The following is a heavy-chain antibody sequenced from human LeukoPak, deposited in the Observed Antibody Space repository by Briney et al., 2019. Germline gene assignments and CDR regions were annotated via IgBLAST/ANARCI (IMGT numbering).Heavy chain of an antibody. Sequence: PSETLSLTCTVSGGSISSYYWSWIRQPPGKGLEWIGYIYYSGSTNYNPSLKSRVTISVDTSKNQFSLKLSSVIAADTAVYYCARAPGASGYDFDYWGQGTLVTVSS. CDR2: IYYSGST. D-gene: IGHD5-12*01. CDR3: ARAPGASGYDFDY. CDR1: GGSISSYY. V-gene: IGHV4-59*01. J-gene: IGHJ4*02.